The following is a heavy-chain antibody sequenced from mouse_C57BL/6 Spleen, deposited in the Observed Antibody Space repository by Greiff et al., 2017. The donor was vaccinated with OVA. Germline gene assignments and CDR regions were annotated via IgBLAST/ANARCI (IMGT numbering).Heavy chain of an antibody. V-gene: IGHV5-17*01. CDR2: ISSGSSTI. CDR3: ARPTTVVATDYAMDY. J-gene: IGHJ4*01. CDR1: GFTFSDYG. Sequence: DVHLVESGGGLVKPGGSLKLSCAASGFTFSDYGMHWVRQAPEKGLEWVAYISSGSSTIYYADTVKGRFTISRDNAKNTLFLQMTSLRSEDTAMYYCARPTTVVATDYAMDYWGQGTSVTVSS. D-gene: IGHD1-1*01.